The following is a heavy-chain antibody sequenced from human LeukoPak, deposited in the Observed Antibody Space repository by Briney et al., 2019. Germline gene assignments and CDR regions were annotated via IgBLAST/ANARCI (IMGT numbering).Heavy chain of an antibody. CDR2: MNPNSGNT. D-gene: IGHD2-2*01. CDR3: ARAPSLGYCSSTSCYGWFDP. CDR1: GYTFTSYD. J-gene: IGHJ5*02. Sequence: GASVKVSCKASGYTFTSYDINWVRQATGQGLEWMGWMNPNSGNTGYAQKFQGRVTMTRNTSISTAYMELSSLRSEDTAVYYCARAPSLGYCSSTSCYGWFDPWGQGTLVTVSS. V-gene: IGHV1-8*01.